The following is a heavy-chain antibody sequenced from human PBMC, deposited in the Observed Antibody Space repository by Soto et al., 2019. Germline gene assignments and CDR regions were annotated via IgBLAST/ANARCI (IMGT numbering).Heavy chain of an antibody. CDR2: VSYNGGAM. CDR1: GFTFSHYT. V-gene: IGHV3-21*01. J-gene: IGHJ6*02. Sequence: AGGSLRLSCAASGFTFSHYTINWVRQAPGKGLEWVSSVSYNGGAMYYADSVRGRFTISRDNTKNSLYLQMNSLGAEDTAVYYCARDHQGGMDVWGQGTTVTVSS. CDR3: ARDHQGGMDV. D-gene: IGHD2-2*01.